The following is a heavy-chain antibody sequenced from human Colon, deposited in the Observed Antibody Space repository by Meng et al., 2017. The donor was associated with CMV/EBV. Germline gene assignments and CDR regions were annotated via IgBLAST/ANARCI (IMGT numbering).Heavy chain of an antibody. CDR3: AREKTYNNHRFDF. CDR2: ISWNGDMT. Sequence: GESLKISCVGSGFTFEDYGMGWVRQAPGKGLEWVADISWNGDMTGYAGSVRGRFTISRDNAKNPLYLQMNNLRADDTALSYCAREKTYNNHRFDFWGQGTQVTVSS. J-gene: IGHJ4*02. CDR1: GFTFEDYG. V-gene: IGHV3-20*04. D-gene: IGHD4-11*01.